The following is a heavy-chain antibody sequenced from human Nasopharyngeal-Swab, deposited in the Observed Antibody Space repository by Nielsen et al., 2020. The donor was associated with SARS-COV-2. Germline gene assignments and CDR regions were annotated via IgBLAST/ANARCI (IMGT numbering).Heavy chain of an antibody. V-gene: IGHV1-18*01. CDR2: ISVYNADR. CDR1: GYSFRSYG. D-gene: IGHD5-18*01. Sequence: ASVKVSCKASGYSFRSYGINWVRQAPGQGLEWMGWISVYNADRNYAEKFQGRVSMTTDTSTTTAYMELRSLRSDDTAMYYCARDVEEWLVVPSLSFDYWGQGIPVTVS. CDR3: ARDVEEWLVVPSLSFDY. J-gene: IGHJ4*02.